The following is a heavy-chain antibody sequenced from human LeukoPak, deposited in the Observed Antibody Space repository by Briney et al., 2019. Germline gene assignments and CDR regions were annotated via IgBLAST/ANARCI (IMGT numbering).Heavy chain of an antibody. D-gene: IGHD4-17*01. V-gene: IGHV3-48*03. CDR3: VGERNDYGDYFDF. Sequence: SGGSLRLSCVASGFTFSGFEMNWVRQTPGKGLEWVSYISGGSTIYYADSVKGRFTISRDNAKNSLYLQMNSLRVEDPAVYYCVGERNDYGDYFDFWGQGTLVTVSS. CDR1: GFTFSGFE. J-gene: IGHJ4*02. CDR2: ISGGSTI.